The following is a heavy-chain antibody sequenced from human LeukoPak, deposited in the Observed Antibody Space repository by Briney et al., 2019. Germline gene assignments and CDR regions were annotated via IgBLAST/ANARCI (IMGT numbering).Heavy chain of an antibody. CDR3: ARGGNPRDGPDY. V-gene: IGHV3-30-3*01. Sequence: PGGSLRLSCAASGFTFSSYTIHWVRQAPGRGLERVAVISFDGSNKYYADSVKGRFSISGDNSKNTLYLQMNSLGAEDTAVYYCARGGNPRDGPDYWGQGTLVTVSS. D-gene: IGHD4-23*01. CDR2: ISFDGSNK. CDR1: GFTFSSYT. J-gene: IGHJ4*02.